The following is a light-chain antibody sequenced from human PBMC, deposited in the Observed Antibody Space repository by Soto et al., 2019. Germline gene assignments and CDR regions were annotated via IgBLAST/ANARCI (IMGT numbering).Light chain of an antibody. V-gene: IGLV1-44*01. CDR2: SNH. CDR1: GSNIGSNT. CDR3: AARDDSLNGPV. Sequence: QSVLTQPPSASETPGQRVTISCSGGGSNIGSNTVNWYQQLPGTAPKLLVYSNHQRPSGVPDRFSGSKSGTSASLAISGLRSEDEADYYCAARDDSLNGPVFGGGTKLTVL. J-gene: IGLJ2*01.